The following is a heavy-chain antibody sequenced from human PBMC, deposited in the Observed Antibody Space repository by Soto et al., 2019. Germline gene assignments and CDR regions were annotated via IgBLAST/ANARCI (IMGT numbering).Heavy chain of an antibody. CDR3: ARVYDFWRYGMDV. CDR2: INHSGST. CDR1: GGSFSGYY. Sequence: SETLSLTCTVYGGSFSGYYWSWIRQPPGKGLEWIGEINHSGSTNYNPSLKSRVTISVDTSKNQFSLKLSSVTAADTAVYYCARVYDFWRYGMDVWGQGTTVTVSS. D-gene: IGHD3-3*01. V-gene: IGHV4-34*01. J-gene: IGHJ6*02.